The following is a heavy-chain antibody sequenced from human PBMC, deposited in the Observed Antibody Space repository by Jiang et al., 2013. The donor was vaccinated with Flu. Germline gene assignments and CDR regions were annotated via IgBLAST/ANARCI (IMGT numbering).Heavy chain of an antibody. J-gene: IGHJ6*02. CDR2: SLPVQPP. Sequence: AISGGSFDDYFWSWDPPVSREGGWSGLERSLPVQPPNYNPSLTGRVTISADTSKNQFSLTLTSLTAADAAVYYCARNDYGGNPRRYYTFYYGLDVWGQGTTVIVSS. CDR3: ARNDYGGNPRRYYTFYYGLDV. CDR1: GGSFDDYF. V-gene: IGHV4-34*12. D-gene: IGHD3-3*01.